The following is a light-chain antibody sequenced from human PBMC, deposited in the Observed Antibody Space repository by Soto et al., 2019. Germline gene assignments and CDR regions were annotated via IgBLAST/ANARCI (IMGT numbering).Light chain of an antibody. Sequence: QSALTQPASVSGSPGQSITISCTGSSSDVGGYNFVSWYQQHPGKVPKLMIYDVSSRPSGVSDRFSDSKSGNTASLTISGLQAEDEGDYYCSSYTSSSTHVFGSGTKVTVL. V-gene: IGLV2-14*03. CDR1: SSDVGGYNF. CDR2: DVS. CDR3: SSYTSSSTHV. J-gene: IGLJ1*01.